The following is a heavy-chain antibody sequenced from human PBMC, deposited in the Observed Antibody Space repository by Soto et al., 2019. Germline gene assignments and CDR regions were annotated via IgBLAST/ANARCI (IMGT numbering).Heavy chain of an antibody. CDR2: IDPTDSYT. CDR1: GYGFPRYR. V-gene: IGHV5-10-1*01. D-gene: IGHD1-20*01. Sequence: GEYLKVPCTGSGYGFPRYRISWVRQMPGKGLEWLGMIDPTDSYTNYSPSFQGHVTISADKSISTAYLQWSSLKASETAMYYCARHVGILSGYYYGMDVWGQGTTVTVSS. J-gene: IGHJ6*02. CDR3: ARHVGILSGYYYGMDV.